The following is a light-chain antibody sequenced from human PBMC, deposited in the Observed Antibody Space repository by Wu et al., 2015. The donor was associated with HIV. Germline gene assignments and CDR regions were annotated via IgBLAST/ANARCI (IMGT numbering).Light chain of an antibody. CDR3: QQYNNYRWT. V-gene: IGKV3-15*01. Sequence: EIVMTQSPATLSASPGESATLSCRASQSVSSKLAWYQQKPGQAPRLLIYGVSTRATDIPARFSGSGSETEFSLTISSLLSEDFAVYYCQQYNNYRWTFGQGTKVDFK. J-gene: IGKJ1*01. CDR1: QSVSSK. CDR2: GVS.